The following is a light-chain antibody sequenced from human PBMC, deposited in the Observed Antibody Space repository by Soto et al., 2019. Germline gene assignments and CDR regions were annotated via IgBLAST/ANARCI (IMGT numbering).Light chain of an antibody. J-gene: IGLJ2*01. CDR3: QSYDTSLSAHVV. Sequence: QSVLTQPPSVSGAPGQRVTISCTGSSSNIGSGYDVHWYQQIPGTAPKLLIYGDNNRPSGVPDRFSGSRSGTSASLAITGLQAEDEADYYCQSYDTSLSAHVVFGGGTKLTVL. V-gene: IGLV1-40*01. CDR1: SSNIGSGYD. CDR2: GDN.